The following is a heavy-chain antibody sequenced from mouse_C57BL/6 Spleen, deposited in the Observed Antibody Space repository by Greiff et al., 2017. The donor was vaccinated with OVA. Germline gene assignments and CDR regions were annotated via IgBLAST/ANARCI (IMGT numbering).Heavy chain of an antibody. J-gene: IGHJ2*01. V-gene: IGHV1-26*01. Sequence: VQLQQSGPELVKPGASVKISCKASGYTFTDYYMNWVKQSHGKSLEWIGDINPNNGVTSYNQKFKGKATLTVDKSSSTAYMELRSLTSEDSAVYYCARESRRRGFDYWGQGTTLTVSS. CDR1: GYTFTDYY. CDR2: INPNNGVT. CDR3: ARESRRRGFDY.